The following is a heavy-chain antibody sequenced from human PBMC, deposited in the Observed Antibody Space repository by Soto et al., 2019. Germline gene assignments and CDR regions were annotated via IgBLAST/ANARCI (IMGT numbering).Heavy chain of an antibody. V-gene: IGHV4-59*01. Sequence: SETLSLTCTVSGGSISSYDWSWIRQPQGKGLEWMGYIYYSGSTNYNPTLTSRVPISVDTSKNPFSLNLSPVSVADTAVSYCARGWRYYASSGSFSYFDYWGQGTLVTVSS. J-gene: IGHJ4*02. CDR3: ARGWRYYASSGSFSYFDY. CDR2: IYYSGST. CDR1: GGSISSYD. D-gene: IGHD3-22*01.